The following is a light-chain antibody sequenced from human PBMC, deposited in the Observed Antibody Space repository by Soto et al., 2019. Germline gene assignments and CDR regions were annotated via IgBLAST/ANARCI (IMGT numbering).Light chain of an antibody. CDR1: QSISSW. J-gene: IGKJ1*01. Sequence: DIKMTQSPSTLSASVGDRVTITCRASQSISSWLAWYQQRPGKAPNLLIYKASSLESGVPSSFSGSGSGTEFTLTISSLQPDDFATYYCQQYNTYPWTFGQGTKVEIK. CDR2: KAS. V-gene: IGKV1-5*03. CDR3: QQYNTYPWT.